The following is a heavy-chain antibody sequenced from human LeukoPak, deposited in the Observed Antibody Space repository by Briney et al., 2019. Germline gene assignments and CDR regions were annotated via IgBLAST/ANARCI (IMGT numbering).Heavy chain of an antibody. J-gene: IGHJ3*02. V-gene: IGHV4-34*01. CDR3: ARGGYDFWSGYYTTDAFDI. D-gene: IGHD3-3*01. CDR2: INHSGST. CDR1: GGSFSGYY. Sequence: SETLSLTCAVYGGSFSGYYWSWIRQPPGKGLGWIGEINHSGSTNYNPSLKSRVTISVDTSKNQFSLKLSSVTAADTAVYYCARGGYDFWSGYYTTDAFDIWGQGTMVTVSS.